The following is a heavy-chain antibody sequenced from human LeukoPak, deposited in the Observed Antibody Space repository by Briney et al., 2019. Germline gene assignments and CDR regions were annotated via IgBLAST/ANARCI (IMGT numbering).Heavy chain of an antibody. CDR2: IKKDGSAE. Sequence: PGGSLRLSCVASGFTISNIWMSWVRQAPGKGREWVANIKKDGSAEYYVDSVKGRFTISRDNAKDSLYLQMNNLRIADTAVYSCVREYALDLWGQGTMVTVSS. J-gene: IGHJ3*01. V-gene: IGHV3-7*04. CDR1: GFTISNIW. CDR3: VREYALDL.